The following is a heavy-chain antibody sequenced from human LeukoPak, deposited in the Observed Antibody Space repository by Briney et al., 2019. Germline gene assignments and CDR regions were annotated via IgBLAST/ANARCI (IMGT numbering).Heavy chain of an antibody. V-gene: IGHV4-34*01. Sequence: SETLSLTCAVYGGSFSDYYWSWIRQPPGKGLEWIGEINHSGSTNYNPSLKSRVTISVDTSKNQFSLKLSSVTAADTAVYYCARGGGLEFDYWGQGTLVTASS. CDR1: GGSFSDYY. CDR2: INHSGST. J-gene: IGHJ4*02. CDR3: ARGGGLEFDY. D-gene: IGHD3-16*01.